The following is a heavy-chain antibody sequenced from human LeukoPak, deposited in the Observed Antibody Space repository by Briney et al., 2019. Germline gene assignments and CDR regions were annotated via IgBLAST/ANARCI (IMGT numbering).Heavy chain of an antibody. CDR2: FDPEDGET. Sequence: ASVKVSCKVSGYTLTELSMQWVRQAPGKGLEGMGGFDPEDGETIYAQKFQGRVTMTEDTSTDTAYMELSSLRSEDTAMYYCATVDSSGSRAYFDYWGQGALVTVSS. CDR1: GYTLTELS. J-gene: IGHJ4*02. CDR3: ATVDSSGSRAYFDY. V-gene: IGHV1-24*01. D-gene: IGHD6-19*01.